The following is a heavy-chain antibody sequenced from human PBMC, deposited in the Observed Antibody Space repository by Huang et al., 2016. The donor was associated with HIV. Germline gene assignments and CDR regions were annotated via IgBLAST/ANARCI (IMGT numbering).Heavy chain of an antibody. Sequence: EEHLVESGGGLVQPGGSLRLSCEASGFKFSNYWMQWVRQDTGKGLLWVSRIKFDGRTTDYADSVKGRFTISRDNAKNTLYLQMSSLTAEDTAIYYCASAGGFEIWGQGTVVTVSS. CDR1: GFKFSNYW. CDR2: IKFDGRTT. CDR3: ASAGGFEI. V-gene: IGHV3-74*01. J-gene: IGHJ3*02. D-gene: IGHD2-15*01.